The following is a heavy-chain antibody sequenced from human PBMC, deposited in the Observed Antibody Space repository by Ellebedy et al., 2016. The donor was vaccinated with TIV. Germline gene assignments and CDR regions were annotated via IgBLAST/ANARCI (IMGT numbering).Heavy chain of an antibody. CDR3: ARRKSVGPGVSRYLYGMDV. Sequence: GESLKISCQGSGYSFTDYWIGWVRQMLGKGLEWMGITYPGDSQPRYSPSFQGQVSISADKSISTAYLQWSSLKASDSAMYYCARRKSVGPGVSRYLYGMDVWGQGTTVIVSS. D-gene: IGHD3-10*01. V-gene: IGHV5-51*01. CDR2: TYPGDSQP. CDR1: GYSFTDYW. J-gene: IGHJ6*02.